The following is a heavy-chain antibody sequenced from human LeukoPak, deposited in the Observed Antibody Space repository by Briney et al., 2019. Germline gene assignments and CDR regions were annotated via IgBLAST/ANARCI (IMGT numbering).Heavy chain of an antibody. J-gene: IGHJ6*04. CDR3: AREDEVWVTDV. CDR1: GFTFSSYS. Sequence: GGSLRLSCAASGFTFSSYSMNWVRQAPGKGLEWVSSISSSSSYIYYADSVKGRFTISRDNAKNSLYLQMNSLRAEDTAVYYCAREDEVWVTDVWGKGTTVTVSS. CDR2: ISSSSSYI. D-gene: IGHD7-27*01. V-gene: IGHV3-21*01.